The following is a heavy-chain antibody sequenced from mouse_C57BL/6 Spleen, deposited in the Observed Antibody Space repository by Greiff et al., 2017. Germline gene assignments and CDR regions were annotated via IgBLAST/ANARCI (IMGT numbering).Heavy chain of an antibody. J-gene: IGHJ2*01. CDR1: GYTFTDYY. V-gene: IGHV1-26*01. Sequence: LVESGASVKISCKASGYTFTDYYMNWVKQSHGKSLEWIGDINPNNGGTSYNQMFKGKATLTVDKSSSTAYMQLRSLTSEDSAVNYCARDTTVVADYGGQGTTLTVSS. CDR2: INPNNGGT. D-gene: IGHD1-1*01. CDR3: ARDTTVVADY.